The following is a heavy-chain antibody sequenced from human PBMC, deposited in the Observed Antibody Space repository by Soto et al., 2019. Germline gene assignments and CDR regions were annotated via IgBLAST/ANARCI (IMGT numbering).Heavy chain of an antibody. CDR3: ARDRLPTIYKSDYYYSGLDV. Sequence: SETLSLTCTVSGDSVSSGDYYGSWIRQPPGKGLECLGFIYFNGSTNYNPSLKSRVTISSDTSKNQFSLRLTSMTAADTAVYFCARDRLPTIYKSDYYYSGLDVWGQGTTVTVSS. D-gene: IGHD3-10*01. J-gene: IGHJ6*02. V-gene: IGHV4-61*08. CDR2: IYFNGST. CDR1: GDSVSSGDYY.